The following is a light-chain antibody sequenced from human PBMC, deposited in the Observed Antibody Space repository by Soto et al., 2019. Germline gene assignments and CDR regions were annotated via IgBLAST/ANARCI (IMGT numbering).Light chain of an antibody. CDR3: QSYDNTLSASV. CDR1: SSNIGAGHV. V-gene: IGLV1-40*01. J-gene: IGLJ2*01. CDR2: GSS. Sequence: SALTQPTSVSGAPGQRVTISCTGSSSNIGAGHVVHWYQQFPGRAPNLLIYGSSNRPSGVPDRFSGSKSGTSASLAITGLQAEDEADYYCQSYDNTLSASVFGGGTQLTVL.